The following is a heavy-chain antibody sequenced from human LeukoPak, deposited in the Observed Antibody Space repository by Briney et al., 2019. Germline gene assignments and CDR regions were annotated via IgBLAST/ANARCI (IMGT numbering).Heavy chain of an antibody. CDR1: GFTFSSYA. J-gene: IGHJ4*02. Sequence: PGGSLRLSCAASGFTFSSYAMSWVRQAPGKGLEWVSAISGSGGSTYYADSVKGRFTISRDNSKNTLYLQMNSLRAEDTAVYYCARGRNPNQLLLCCWGQGTLVTVSS. CDR2: ISGSGGST. CDR3: ARGRNPNQLLLCC. D-gene: IGHD2-2*01. V-gene: IGHV3-23*01.